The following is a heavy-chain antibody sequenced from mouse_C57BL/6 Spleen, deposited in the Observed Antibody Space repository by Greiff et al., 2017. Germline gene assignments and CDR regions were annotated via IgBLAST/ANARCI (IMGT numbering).Heavy chain of an antibody. CDR3: ARDGYYYLDY. V-gene: IGHV1-42*01. Sequence: VQLQQSGPELVKPGASVKISCKASGYSFTGYYMNWVKQSPEKSLEWIGEINPSTGGTTYNQKFKAKATLTVDKSSSTAYMQLKSLTSEDSAVYYCARDGYYYLDYWGQGTTLTVSS. J-gene: IGHJ2*01. D-gene: IGHD2-3*01. CDR1: GYSFTGYY. CDR2: INPSTGGT.